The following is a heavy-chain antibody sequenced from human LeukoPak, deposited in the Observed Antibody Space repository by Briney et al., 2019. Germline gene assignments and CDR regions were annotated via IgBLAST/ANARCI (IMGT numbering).Heavy chain of an antibody. CDR3: TRARYYGSASYYSDAFDV. V-gene: IGHV3-49*04. Sequence: PGGSLRLSCTASGFTFADYGFSWVRQAPGKGLQWVTFIRSKTQGGAPEYAASVKGRFTVSRDDSKSIAYLQIDSLQTEDTAVYYCTRARYYGSASYYSDAFDVWGQGTLVTVSS. J-gene: IGHJ3*01. CDR1: GFTFADYG. CDR2: IRSKTQGGAP. D-gene: IGHD3-10*01.